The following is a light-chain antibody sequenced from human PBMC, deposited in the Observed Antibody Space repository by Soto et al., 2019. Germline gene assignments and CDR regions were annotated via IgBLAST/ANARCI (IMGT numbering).Light chain of an antibody. CDR2: DAS. J-gene: IGKJ1*01. CDR3: PKHASE. Sequence: DIQMTQSPPSLSASVGDRVTITCRASQDIYNYVAWYQQKPGKLPTLLIYDASNLQSGVPSRFSDREYGKDFTLTISSLQPEDVATYYCPKHASEFGQGTKVEIK. V-gene: IGKV1-27*01. CDR1: QDIYNY.